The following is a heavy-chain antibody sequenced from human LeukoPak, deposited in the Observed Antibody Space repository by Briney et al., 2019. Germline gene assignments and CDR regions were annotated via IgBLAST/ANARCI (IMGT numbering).Heavy chain of an antibody. Sequence: GESLKISCQGSGSRFTSYWISWVRQLPGKGLEWMGRIDPNDSYTNYSPSFQGHVTISADKSISTAYLQWSSLKASDTAMYYCARRPLGYCSSTSCLSTSAFDIWGQGTMVTVSS. CDR1: GSRFTSYW. V-gene: IGHV5-10-1*01. CDR3: ARRPLGYCSSTSCLSTSAFDI. CDR2: IDPNDSYT. D-gene: IGHD2-2*01. J-gene: IGHJ3*02.